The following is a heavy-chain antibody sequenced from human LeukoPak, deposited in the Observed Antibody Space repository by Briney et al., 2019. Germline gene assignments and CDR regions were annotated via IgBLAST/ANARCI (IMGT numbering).Heavy chain of an antibody. V-gene: IGHV1-2*02. CDR1: GYTFTNYG. CDR2: ISPNNGDT. J-gene: IGHJ4*02. Sequence: ASVKVSCKASGYTFTNYGITWVRQAPGQGLEWMGWISPNNGDTNYAQKFQGRVTMTRDTSISTAYMELSRLRSDDTAVYYCARASGRYYYDSSGYNYWGQGTLVTVSS. CDR3: ARASGRYYYDSSGYNY. D-gene: IGHD3-22*01.